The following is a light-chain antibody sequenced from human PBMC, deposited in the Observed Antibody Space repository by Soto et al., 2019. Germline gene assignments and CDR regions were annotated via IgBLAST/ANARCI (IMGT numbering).Light chain of an antibody. Sequence: QSVLTQPASVSGSPGQSITASCTRTSSDVGDYSSVSWYQQHPGKAPKLIISDVTNRPSGVSNRFSGSKSGNTASLTISGLQAEDEADYYCSAYTSTITVAFGGGTKLTVL. V-gene: IGLV2-14*01. CDR2: DVT. CDR3: SAYTSTITVA. J-gene: IGLJ2*01. CDR1: SSDVGDYSS.